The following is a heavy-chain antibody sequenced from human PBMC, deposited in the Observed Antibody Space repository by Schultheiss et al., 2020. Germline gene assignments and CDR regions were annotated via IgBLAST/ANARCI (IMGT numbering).Heavy chain of an antibody. J-gene: IGHJ4*02. CDR2: IYYTGST. CDR3: ARGADAYKTRY. V-gene: IGHV4-61*08. CDR1: GGSISSGGYY. Sequence: SETMSLTCTVSGGSISSGGYYWSWIRQHPGKGLEWIGYIYYTGSTNYNPSVKSRVTMSEDTSKNQVSLKLNSVTAADTAVYYCARGADAYKTRYWGKGTLVTVPS. D-gene: IGHD5-24*01.